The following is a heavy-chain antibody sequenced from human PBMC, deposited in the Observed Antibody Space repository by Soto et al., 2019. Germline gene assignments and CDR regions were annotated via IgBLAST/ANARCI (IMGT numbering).Heavy chain of an antibody. J-gene: IGHJ6*03. CDR1: GFTVSSNY. Sequence: GGSLRLSCAASGFTVSSNYMSWVRQAPGKGLEWVSVIYSGGSTYYADSVKGRFTISRHNSKNTLYLQMNSLRAEDTAVYYCARVVASPAAKRHPDYYYYYMDVWGKGTTVTVSS. CDR3: ARVVASPAAKRHPDYYYYYMDV. D-gene: IGHD2-2*01. CDR2: IYSGGST. V-gene: IGHV3-53*04.